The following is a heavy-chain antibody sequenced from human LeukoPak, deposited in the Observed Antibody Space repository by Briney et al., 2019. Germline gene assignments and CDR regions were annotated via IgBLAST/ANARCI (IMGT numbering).Heavy chain of an antibody. CDR3: ARENRSGYSSRFDY. Sequence: SETLPLTCTVSGGSISSYYWSWIRQPAGKGLEWIGRIYTSGSTNYNPSLKSRVTMSVDTSKNQFSLKLSSVTAADTAVYYCARENRSGYSSRFDYWGQGTLVTVSS. V-gene: IGHV4-4*07. J-gene: IGHJ4*02. D-gene: IGHD5-18*01. CDR1: GGSISSYY. CDR2: IYTSGST.